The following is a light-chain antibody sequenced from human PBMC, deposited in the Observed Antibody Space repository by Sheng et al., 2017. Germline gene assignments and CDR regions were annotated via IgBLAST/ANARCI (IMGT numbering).Light chain of an antibody. CDR3: QQFKSYPRT. CDR2: ATS. CDR1: HDISNS. Sequence: DIQMTQSPSSLSASVGDRVTITCRASHDISNSLAWYQQKPGKAPKLLLYATSTLESGVPSRFSGSGFGTDFTLTISRLQPEDFATYYCQQFKSYPRTFGQGTKLEI. J-gene: IGKJ1*01. V-gene: IGKV1-NL1*01.